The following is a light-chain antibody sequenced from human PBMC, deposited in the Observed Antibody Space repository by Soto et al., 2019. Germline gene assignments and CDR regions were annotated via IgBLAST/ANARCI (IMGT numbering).Light chain of an antibody. CDR2: KAS. V-gene: IGKV1-5*03. CDR3: QQYDSYSEFS. CDR1: QSISSW. Sequence: DIQMTQSPSTLSASIGDRVTITCRASQSISSWLAWYQQKPGKAPKLLMYKASSLESGVSSRFSGSGSGTEFTLTISSLQPDEFATYYCQQYDSYSEFSFGPGTKVDIK. J-gene: IGKJ3*01.